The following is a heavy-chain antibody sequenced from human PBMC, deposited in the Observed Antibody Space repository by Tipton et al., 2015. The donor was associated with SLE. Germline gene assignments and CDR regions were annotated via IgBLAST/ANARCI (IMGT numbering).Heavy chain of an antibody. V-gene: IGHV4-39*07. D-gene: IGHD3-3*01. J-gene: IGHJ4*02. CDR2: ISYSGDT. CDR3: ARIEDFWSGRIDY. Sequence: TLSLTCTVSGDSITNSNYNWGWIRQSPGKGLEGIGSISYSGDTNYNPSLMSRVTIPRDTSKNQFSLKLSFVTAADTAFYYCARIEDFWSGRIDYWGQGTLITVSS. CDR1: GDSITNSNYN.